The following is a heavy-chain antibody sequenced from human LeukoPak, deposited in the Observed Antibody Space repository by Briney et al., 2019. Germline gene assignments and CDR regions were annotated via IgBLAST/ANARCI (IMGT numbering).Heavy chain of an antibody. CDR1: GGSISSYY. D-gene: IGHD7-27*01. V-gene: IGHV4-59*01. J-gene: IGHJ4*02. CDR2: TYYSGST. Sequence: SETLSLTCTVSGGSISSYYWSWIRQPPGKGLEWIGYTYYSGSTNYNPSLKSRVTISVDTSKNQFSLKLSSVTAADTAVYYCAREPWAEGFDYWGQGTLVTVSS. CDR3: AREPWAEGFDY.